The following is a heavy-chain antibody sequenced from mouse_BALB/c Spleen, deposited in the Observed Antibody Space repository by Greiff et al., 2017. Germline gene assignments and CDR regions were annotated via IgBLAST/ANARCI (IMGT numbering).Heavy chain of an antibody. J-gene: IGHJ2*01. CDR2: INSNGGST. CDR3: ARRTTATYFDY. Sequence: EVHLVESGGGLVQPGGSLKLSCAASGFTFSSYGMSWVRQTPDKRLELVATINSNGGSTYYPDSVKGRFTISRDNAKNTLYLQMSSLKSEDTAMYYCARRTTATYFDYWGQGTTLTVSS. V-gene: IGHV5-6-3*01. CDR1: GFTFSSYG. D-gene: IGHD1-2*01.